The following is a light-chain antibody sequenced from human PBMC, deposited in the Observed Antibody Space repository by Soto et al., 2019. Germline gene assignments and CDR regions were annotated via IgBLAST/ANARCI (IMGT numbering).Light chain of an antibody. CDR3: QQYFEWPPMT. CDR1: ETVATN. CDR2: GAS. J-gene: IGKJ1*01. Sequence: PGERATLSCWASETVATNLAWYQQKPGQAPRILISGASTRAAGISDRFRGSGSGTEFTLTISSLRSEDSAIYYCQQYFEWPPMTFGQGTKVEI. V-gene: IGKV3-15*01.